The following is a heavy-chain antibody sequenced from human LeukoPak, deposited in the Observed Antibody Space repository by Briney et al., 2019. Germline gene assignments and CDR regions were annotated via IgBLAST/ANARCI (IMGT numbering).Heavy chain of an antibody. V-gene: IGHV1-69*10. CDR3: ARHSYSSSLPPIDY. J-gene: IGHJ4*02. Sequence: ASVKVSFKASGGTFTIYAISWVRQAPGQGLEWMGRINPILGIANYAQKFQGRVTITTDKSTSTAYMEPSSLRSEDMAVYYCARHSYSSSLPPIDYWGQGSLVTVSS. CDR2: INPILGIA. CDR1: GGTFTIYA. D-gene: IGHD6-6*01.